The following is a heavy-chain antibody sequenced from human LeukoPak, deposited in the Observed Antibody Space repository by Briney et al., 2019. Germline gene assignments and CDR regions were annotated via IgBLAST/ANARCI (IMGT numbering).Heavy chain of an antibody. Sequence: SETLSLTCTVSGGSISSSSYYWGWIRQPPGKGLEWIGSIYYSGSTYYNPSLKSRVTISVDTSKNQFSLKLSSVTAADTAVYYCARRSRGSGMAVDYWGQGTLVTVSS. J-gene: IGHJ4*02. CDR3: ARRSRGSGMAVDY. D-gene: IGHD3-10*01. CDR1: GGSISSSSYY. V-gene: IGHV4-39*01. CDR2: IYYSGST.